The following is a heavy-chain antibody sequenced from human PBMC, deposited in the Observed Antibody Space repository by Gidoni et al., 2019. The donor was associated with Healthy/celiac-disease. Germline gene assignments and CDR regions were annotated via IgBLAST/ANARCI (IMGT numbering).Heavy chain of an antibody. CDR1: GFTFSSYG. CDR3: ARDDYGDYGNFDY. D-gene: IGHD4-17*01. V-gene: IGHV3-33*01. CDR2: IWYDGRNK. J-gene: IGHJ4*02. Sequence: QVQLVESGGGVVQPGRSLRLSCAASGFTFSSYGMHWVRQAPGKGLEWVAGIWYDGRNKDYADSVKGRFTISRDNSKNTLHLQMNSLRAEDTAVYYCARDDYGDYGNFDYWGQGTLVTVSS.